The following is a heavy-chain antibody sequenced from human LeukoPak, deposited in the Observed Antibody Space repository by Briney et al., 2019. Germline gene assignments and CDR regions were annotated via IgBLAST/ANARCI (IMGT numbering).Heavy chain of an antibody. V-gene: IGHV1-2*02. CDR2: INPNSGGT. J-gene: IGHJ6*03. CDR1: GYTFTGYY. D-gene: IGHD3-22*01. Sequence: ASVKVSCKASGYTFTGYYMHWVRQAPGQGLEWMGWINPNSGGTNYAQKFQGRVTMTRDTSISTAYMELSRLRSDDTAVYYCAVGTYYYDSSAPDPYYYYMDVWGKGTTVTVSS. CDR3: AVGTYYYDSSAPDPYYYYMDV.